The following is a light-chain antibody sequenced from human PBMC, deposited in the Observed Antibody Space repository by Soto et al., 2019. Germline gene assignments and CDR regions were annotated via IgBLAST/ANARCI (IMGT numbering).Light chain of an antibody. CDR3: SSYAGSNYPYV. CDR2: EVN. J-gene: IGLJ1*01. CDR1: SSDVGGYNY. V-gene: IGLV2-8*01. Sequence: QSALTQPPSASGSPGQSVTISCTGTSSDVGGYNYVSWYQQHPGKAPKLVIFEVNKRPSGVPDRFSGSKSGNTASLTVSGLQADDEADYYCSSYAGSNYPYVFGTGTKLTVL.